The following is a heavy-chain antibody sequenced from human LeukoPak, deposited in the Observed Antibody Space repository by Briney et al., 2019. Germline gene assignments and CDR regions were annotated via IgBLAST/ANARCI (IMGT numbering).Heavy chain of an antibody. CDR3: ARSIVGADDAFDI. CDR2: IYHSGST. D-gene: IGHD1-26*01. V-gene: IGHV4-4*02. J-gene: IGHJ3*02. CDR1: GGSISSSNW. Sequence: PSGTLSLTCAVSGGSISSSNWWSWVRQPPGKGLEWIWEIYHSGSTNYNPSLKSRVTISVDKSKNQFSLKLSSVTAADTAVYYCARSIVGADDAFDIWGQGTMVTVSS.